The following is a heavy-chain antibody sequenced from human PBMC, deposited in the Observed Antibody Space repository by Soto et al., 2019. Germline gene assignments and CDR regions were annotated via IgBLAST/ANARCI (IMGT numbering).Heavy chain of an antibody. CDR1: GFTFSSYA. D-gene: IGHD3-3*01. Sequence: EVQLLESGGGLVQPGGSLRLSCAASGFTFSSYAMSWVRQAPGKGLEWVSAISGSGGSTYYADSVKGRFTISRDNSKNTLYLQMNSLRAKDTAVYYCAKDNDFWSGYYLDYWGQGTLVTVSS. CDR2: ISGSGGST. V-gene: IGHV3-23*01. J-gene: IGHJ4*02. CDR3: AKDNDFWSGYYLDY.